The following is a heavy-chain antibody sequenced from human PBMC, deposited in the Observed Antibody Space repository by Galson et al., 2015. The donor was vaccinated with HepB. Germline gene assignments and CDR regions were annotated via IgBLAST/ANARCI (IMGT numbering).Heavy chain of an antibody. CDR1: GYNFTSYY. V-gene: IGHV1-46*01. Sequence: SVKVSCKASGYNFTSYYVHWVRQAPGQGLEWMGIINPNGGGTRYAQKFQSSVTITKDTSKNQVVLTMTNMDAVDTATYYCAQFNVTSGWRSWGQGTLVTVSS. D-gene: IGHD6-19*01. CDR3: AQFNVTSGWRS. J-gene: IGHJ5*02. CDR2: INPNGGGT.